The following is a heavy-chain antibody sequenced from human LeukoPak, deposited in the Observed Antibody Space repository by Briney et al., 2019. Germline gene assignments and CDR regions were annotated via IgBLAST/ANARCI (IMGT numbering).Heavy chain of an antibody. Sequence: SSETLSLTCTVSGGSISSYYWSWIRQPPGKGLEWIGYIYYSGSTNYNPSLKSRVTISVDTSKTQFSLKLSSVTAADTAVYYCARHKLTCSGGSCNDAFDIWGQGTMVTVSS. J-gene: IGHJ3*02. V-gene: IGHV4-59*08. CDR2: IYYSGST. CDR1: GGSISSYY. D-gene: IGHD2-15*01. CDR3: ARHKLTCSGGSCNDAFDI.